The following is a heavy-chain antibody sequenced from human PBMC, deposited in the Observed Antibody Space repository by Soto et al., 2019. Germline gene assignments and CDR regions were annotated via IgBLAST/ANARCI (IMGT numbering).Heavy chain of an antibody. J-gene: IGHJ5*02. CDR1: GNTFTNFG. CDR2: MNPNSGNT. CDR3: ARMATSGTLNWFDP. Sequence: GASVKVSCKASGNTFTNFGVTWVRQAPGQGLEWMGWMNPNSGNTGYAQKFQGRVSMTRNTSITTAYLELSSLRSDDTAIYYCARMATSGTLNWFDPWGQGTLVTVSS. V-gene: IGHV1-8*02.